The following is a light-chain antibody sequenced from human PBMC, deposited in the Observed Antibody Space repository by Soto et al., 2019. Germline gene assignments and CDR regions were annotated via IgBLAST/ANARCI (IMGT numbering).Light chain of an antibody. CDR3: SSYTSSSTPLVV. J-gene: IGLJ2*01. V-gene: IGLV2-14*01. CDR1: SSDVGGYNY. CDR2: DVS. Sequence: QSALTQPASVSGSPGQSITISCTGTSSDVGGYNYVSWYQQHPGKAPKLMIYDVSNRPSGVSIRFSGSKSGNTASLTISGLQAEDEADYYCSSYTSSSTPLVVFGGGTKLTVL.